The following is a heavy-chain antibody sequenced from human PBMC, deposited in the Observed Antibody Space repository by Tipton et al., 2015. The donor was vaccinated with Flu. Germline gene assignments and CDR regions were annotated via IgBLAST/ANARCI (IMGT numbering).Heavy chain of an antibody. CDR2: IHPKSGDT. V-gene: IGHV1-2*06. J-gene: IGHJ5*02. Sequence: QLVQSGAEVKKPGASVKVSCQASGYTFIGYYMHWVRQAPGQGLEWMGRIHPKSGDTIYAQKFQGRVTMTRDTSIGTAYMELSRLRSDDAAPYHCARSMDWNFGWFDPWGQGTPVTVSS. CDR1: GYTFIGYY. D-gene: IGHD3/OR15-3a*01. CDR3: ARSMDWNFGWFDP.